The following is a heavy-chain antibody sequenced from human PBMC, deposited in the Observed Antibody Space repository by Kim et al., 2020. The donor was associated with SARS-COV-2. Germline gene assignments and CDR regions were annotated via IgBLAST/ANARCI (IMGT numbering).Heavy chain of an antibody. CDR3: ARGGYYDSSGYYYVGGDAFDI. CDR1: GFTFSSYS. Sequence: GGSLRLSCAASGFTFSSYSMNWVRQAPGKGLEWVSYISSSSSTIYYADSVKGRFTISRDNAKNSLYLQMNSLRAEDTAVYYCARGGYYDSSGYYYVGGDAFDIWGQGTMVTVSS. CDR2: ISSSSSTI. V-gene: IGHV3-48*04. D-gene: IGHD3-22*01. J-gene: IGHJ3*02.